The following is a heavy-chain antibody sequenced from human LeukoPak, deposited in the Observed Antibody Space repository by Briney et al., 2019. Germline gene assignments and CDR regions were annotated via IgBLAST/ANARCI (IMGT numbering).Heavy chain of an antibody. D-gene: IGHD1-14*01. Sequence: GRSLKLSCAASGFAFHIYGMRWVRQAPGKGLEWVAVIWSDGTKQSYADSVKGRFTISRDNSNNTVYLHMNSLKAEDTALYYCVRDRNNNYFDYWGQGTLLTVSS. J-gene: IGHJ4*02. V-gene: IGHV3-33*01. CDR2: IWSDGTKQ. CDR1: GFAFHIYG. CDR3: VRDRNNNYFDY.